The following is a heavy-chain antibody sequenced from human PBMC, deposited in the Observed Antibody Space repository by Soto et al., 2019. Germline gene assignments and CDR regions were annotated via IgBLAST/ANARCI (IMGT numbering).Heavy chain of an antibody. Sequence: GGSLRLSCAASGFTFTSYAMSWVRQAPGKGLEWVSIISGSAGRTYYADSVKGRFTISRDNSKNTLYLHMNSLRAEDTAIYYCAKVTSARVFYFGLDVWGQGTTVTVSS. CDR1: GFTFTSYA. D-gene: IGHD2-2*01. V-gene: IGHV3-23*01. J-gene: IGHJ6*02. CDR3: AKVTSARVFYFGLDV. CDR2: ISGSAGRT.